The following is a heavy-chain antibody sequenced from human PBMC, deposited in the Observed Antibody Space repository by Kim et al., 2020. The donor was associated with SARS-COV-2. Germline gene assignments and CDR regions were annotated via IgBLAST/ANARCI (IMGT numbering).Heavy chain of an antibody. D-gene: IGHD6-25*01. Sequence: SETLSLTCAVYGGSFSGYYWSWIRQHPGKGLEWIGEINHSGSTNYNPSLKSRVTISVDTSKHQLSLKLSSVTAADTAVYYCAREQRDYGMDGWGEGTTVT. CDR3: AREQRDYGMDG. CDR1: GGSFSGYY. V-gene: IGHV4-34*01. CDR2: INHSGST. J-gene: IGHJ6*02.